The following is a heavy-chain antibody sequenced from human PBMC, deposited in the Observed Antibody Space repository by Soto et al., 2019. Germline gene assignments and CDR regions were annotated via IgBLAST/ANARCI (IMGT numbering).Heavy chain of an antibody. D-gene: IGHD5-18*01. Sequence: GGSLRLSCAASGFTFSNAWMSWVRQAPGKGLEWVGRIKSKTDGGTTDYAAPVKGRFTISRDDSKNTLYLQMNSLKTEDTAVYYCTTDLRYSYGSYYYYYMDVWGKGTTVTVSS. V-gene: IGHV3-15*01. CDR1: GFTFSNAW. J-gene: IGHJ6*03. CDR2: IKSKTDGGTT. CDR3: TTDLRYSYGSYYYYYMDV.